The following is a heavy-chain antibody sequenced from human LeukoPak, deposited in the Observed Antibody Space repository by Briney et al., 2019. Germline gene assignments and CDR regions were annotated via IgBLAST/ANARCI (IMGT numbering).Heavy chain of an antibody. Sequence: VASVKVSCKASGYTFTGYHMHWVRQAPGQGLEWMGRINPNSGDTNYAQKFQGRVTMTRDTSTSTVYMELSSLRSEDTAVYYCARDRRITMVRGVIMPTYYGMDVWGQGTTVTVSS. CDR3: ARDRRITMVRGVIMPTYYGMDV. D-gene: IGHD3-10*01. CDR1: GYTFTGYH. CDR2: INPNSGDT. J-gene: IGHJ6*02. V-gene: IGHV1-2*06.